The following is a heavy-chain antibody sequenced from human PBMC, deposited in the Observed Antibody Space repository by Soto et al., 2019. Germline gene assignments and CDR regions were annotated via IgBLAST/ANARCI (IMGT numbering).Heavy chain of an antibody. CDR3: TRDPGNGALDY. CDR2: MNEDGSIK. Sequence: EVQLVQSGGGLVQPGGSLRLSCAASGFTFSGSGMAWVRQIPGKRLEWVADMNEDGSIKDYVDSVKGRFTISRDNAKNSVYLQMTSLRADDTAIYYCTRDPGNGALDYWGQGSMVTVSS. J-gene: IGHJ4*02. D-gene: IGHD4-17*01. V-gene: IGHV3-7*01. CDR1: GFTFSGSG.